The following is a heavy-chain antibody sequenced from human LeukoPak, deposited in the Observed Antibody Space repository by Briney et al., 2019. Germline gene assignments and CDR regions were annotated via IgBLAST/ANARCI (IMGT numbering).Heavy chain of an antibody. Sequence: SETLSLTCTVSGDSISSYYRSWIRQPPGEGLEWIGCIYYSGSTSYNPSLKSRVTMSIDTSKNQFSLKLASVTAADTAVYYCARDSGYGSATCWGQGTLVTVSS. D-gene: IGHD3-10*01. V-gene: IGHV4-59*01. CDR2: IYYSGST. CDR1: GDSISSYY. J-gene: IGHJ4*02. CDR3: ARDSGYGSATC.